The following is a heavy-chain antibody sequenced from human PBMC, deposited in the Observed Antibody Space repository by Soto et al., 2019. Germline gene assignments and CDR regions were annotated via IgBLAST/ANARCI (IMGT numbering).Heavy chain of an antibody. D-gene: IGHD3-16*01. CDR2: ISSSSSTI. J-gene: IGHJ4*02. CDR1: GFTFSSYS. V-gene: IGHV3-48*02. Sequence: QSGGSLRLSCAASGFTFSSYSMNWVRQAPGKGLEWVSYISSSSSTIYYADSVKGRFTISRDNAKNSLYLQMNSLRDEDTAVYYCARLGGDYGVDSDSRVGYWGQGTLVTVS. CDR3: ARLGGDYGVDSDSRVGY.